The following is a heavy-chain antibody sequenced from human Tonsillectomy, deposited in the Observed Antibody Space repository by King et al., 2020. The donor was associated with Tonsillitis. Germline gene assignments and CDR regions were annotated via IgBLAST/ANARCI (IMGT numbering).Heavy chain of an antibody. D-gene: IGHD3-10*01. CDR1: GDSISSSSFY. CDR2: IYHTGST. Sequence: QLQESGPGLVKPSETLSLTCTVSGDSISSSSFYWGWIRQPPGKGHEWIGSIYHTGSTYYNPSLKSRVTMSVDTSKNQFSLKLSSVTAADTAFYYCARHAVYYGWGWGQGTLVTVSS. CDR3: ARHAVYYGWG. V-gene: IGHV4-39*01. J-gene: IGHJ4*02.